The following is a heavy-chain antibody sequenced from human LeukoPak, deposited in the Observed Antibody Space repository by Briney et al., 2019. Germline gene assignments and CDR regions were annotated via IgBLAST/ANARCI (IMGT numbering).Heavy chain of an antibody. D-gene: IGHD6-13*01. CDR3: ASLITTGIAAAGRFDY. V-gene: IGHV3-30*03. Sequence: SGGSLRLSCAASGFTFSSYGMHWVRQAPGKGLEWVAVISYDGSNKYYADSVKGRFTISRDNSKNTLYLQMNSLRAEDTAVYYCASLITTGIAAAGRFDYWGQGTLVTVSS. J-gene: IGHJ4*02. CDR1: GFTFSSYG. CDR2: ISYDGSNK.